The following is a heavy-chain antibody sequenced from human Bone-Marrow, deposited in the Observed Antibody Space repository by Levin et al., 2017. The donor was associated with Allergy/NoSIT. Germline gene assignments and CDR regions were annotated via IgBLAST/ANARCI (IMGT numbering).Heavy chain of an antibody. V-gene: IGHV3-15*07. CDR1: GFTFSNAW. CDR3: TTCDGSGSYYKCSYYYGMDV. Sequence: SCAASGFTFSNAWMNWVRQAPGKGLEWVGRIKSKTDGGTTDYAAPVKGRFTISRDDLKNTLYLQMNSLKTEDTAVYYCTTCDGSGSYYKCSYYYGMDVWGQGTTVTVSS. D-gene: IGHD3-10*01. J-gene: IGHJ6*02. CDR2: IKSKTDGGTT.